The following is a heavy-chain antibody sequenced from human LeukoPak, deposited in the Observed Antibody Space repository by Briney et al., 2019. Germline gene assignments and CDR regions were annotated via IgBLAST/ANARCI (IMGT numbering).Heavy chain of an antibody. D-gene: IGHD2-21*02. Sequence: SETLSLTCTVSGGSISSYYWSWIRQPAGKGLEWIGRIYTSGSTNYNPSLKSRVTMSVDTSKNQFSLKPSSVTAADTAVYYCARTTSHIVVVTAIQYYFDYWGQGTLVTVSS. CDR1: GGSISSYY. J-gene: IGHJ4*02. CDR3: ARTTSHIVVVTAIQYYFDY. CDR2: IYTSGST. V-gene: IGHV4-4*07.